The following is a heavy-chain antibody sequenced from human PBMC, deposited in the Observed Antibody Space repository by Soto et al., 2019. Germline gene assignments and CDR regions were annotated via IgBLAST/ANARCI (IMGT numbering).Heavy chain of an antibody. CDR2: IYYSGST. CDR1: GGSISSSSYY. CDR3: ARGLLGDPMRYFDL. J-gene: IGHJ2*01. V-gene: IGHV4-39*07. D-gene: IGHD3-16*01. Sequence: SETLSLTCTVSGGSISSSSYYWGWIRQPPGKGLEWIGSIYYSGSTYYNPSLKSRVTISVDTSKNQFSLKLSSVTAADTAVYYCARGLLGDPMRYFDLWGRGTLVTVSS.